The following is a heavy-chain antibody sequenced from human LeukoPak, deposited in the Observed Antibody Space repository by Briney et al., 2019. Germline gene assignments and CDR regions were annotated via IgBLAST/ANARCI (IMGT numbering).Heavy chain of an antibody. V-gene: IGHV1-46*01. J-gene: IGHJ4*02. CDR3: ARVKFEYCSGGSCYSTPAPHFDY. D-gene: IGHD2-15*01. Sequence: ASVKVSCKASGYTFTSYYMHWVRQAPGQGLEWMGIINPSGGSTSYAQKFQGRVTMTRDTSTSTVYMELSSLRSEDTAVYYCARVKFEYCSGGSCYSTPAPHFDYWGQGTLVTVSS. CDR1: GYTFTSYY. CDR2: INPSGGST.